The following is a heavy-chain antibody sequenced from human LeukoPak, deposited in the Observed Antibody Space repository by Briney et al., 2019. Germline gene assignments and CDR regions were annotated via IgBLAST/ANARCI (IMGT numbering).Heavy chain of an antibody. D-gene: IGHD6-6*01. J-gene: IGHJ4*02. CDR1: GYTFTGYY. Sequence: ASVKVSCKASGYTFTGYYMHWVRQAPGQGLEWMGWINPNSGGTNCAQKFQGRVTMTRDTSISTAYMELSRLRSDDTAVYYCARVRQLVGAACDYWGQGTLVTVSS. CDR2: INPNSGGT. CDR3: ARVRQLVGAACDY. V-gene: IGHV1-2*02.